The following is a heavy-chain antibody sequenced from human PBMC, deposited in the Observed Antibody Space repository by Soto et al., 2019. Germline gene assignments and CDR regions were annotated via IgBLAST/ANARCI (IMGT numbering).Heavy chain of an antibody. CDR1: GFTVSSNY. V-gene: IGHV3-53*02. D-gene: IGHD3-22*01. Sequence: EVQLVETGGDLIQPGGSLRLSCAASGFTVSSNYMSWVRQAPGKGLEWVSVIYSGGSAYYADSVKGRFTISRDNSKNTLYLQMNSLRAEDTAVYYCARDYSSSRYYGMDVWGQGTTVTVSS. J-gene: IGHJ6*02. CDR2: IYSGGSA. CDR3: ARDYSSSRYYGMDV.